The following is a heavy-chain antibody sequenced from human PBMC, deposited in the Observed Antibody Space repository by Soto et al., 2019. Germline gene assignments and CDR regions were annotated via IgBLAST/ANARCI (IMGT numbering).Heavy chain of an antibody. D-gene: IGHD1-26*01. CDR2: ISYTGST. Sequence: SETLSLTCTVSGGSVSSDRYYWGWIRQPPGKGLECIGYISYTGSTNYNPSLKSRVTISLDTSKNQFSLKLSSVTAADTAIYYCARGTDSGSYSYYFDYWGQGTLVTVSS. CDR3: ARGTDSGSYSYYFDY. V-gene: IGHV4-61*01. CDR1: GGSVSSDRYY. J-gene: IGHJ4*02.